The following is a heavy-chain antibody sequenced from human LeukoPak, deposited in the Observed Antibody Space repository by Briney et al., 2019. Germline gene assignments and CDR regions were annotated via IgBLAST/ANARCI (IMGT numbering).Heavy chain of an antibody. CDR1: GVSISSYY. J-gene: IGHJ4*02. D-gene: IGHD2-15*01. CDR3: ARKVYSFDVFDY. CDR2: IFHSGTA. Sequence: SETLSLTCTVSGVSISSYYWSWIRQPPGKALEWIGYIFHSGTANYHPSLKSRGTISIDTSENQFSLKLSSVTAADTAVYYCARKVYSFDVFDYWGQGTLVTVSS. V-gene: IGHV4-59*01.